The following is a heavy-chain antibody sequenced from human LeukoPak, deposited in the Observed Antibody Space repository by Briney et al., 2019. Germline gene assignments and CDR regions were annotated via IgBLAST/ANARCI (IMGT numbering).Heavy chain of an antibody. D-gene: IGHD2-21*01. Sequence: GGSLRLSCAASGFTLSSYGMHWVRQAPGKGLEWVAFIRYDGSNKYYADSVKGRFTISRDNSKNTLYLQMNSLRAEDTTVYYCAKDGVVVIAKGYYFDYWGQGTLVTVSS. J-gene: IGHJ4*02. V-gene: IGHV3-30*02. CDR3: AKDGVVVIAKGYYFDY. CDR1: GFTLSSYG. CDR2: IRYDGSNK.